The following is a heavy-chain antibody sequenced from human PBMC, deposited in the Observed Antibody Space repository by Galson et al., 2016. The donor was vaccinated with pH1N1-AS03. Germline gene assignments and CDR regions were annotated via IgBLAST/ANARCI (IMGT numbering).Heavy chain of an antibody. Sequence: QSGAEVKKPGESLKISCKGSGYSFTNYWIGWVRQMPGKGLEWMGIIYPGDSYTRYSPSFQGQVTISADKSISTAYLQWSSLKASDTAIYYCARHGGASGSGYWFDPWGQGTLVTVTS. CDR1: GYSFTNYW. CDR2: IYPGDSYT. CDR3: ARHGGASGSGYWFDP. V-gene: IGHV5-51*01. D-gene: IGHD6-13*01. J-gene: IGHJ5*02.